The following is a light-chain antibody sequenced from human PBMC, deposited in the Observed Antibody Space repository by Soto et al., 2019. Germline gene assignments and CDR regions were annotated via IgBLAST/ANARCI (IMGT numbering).Light chain of an antibody. CDR3: QESYSFLWGT. CDR1: QTISTY. CDR2: AAS. J-gene: IGKJ1*01. Sequence: IQMTQSPSSLSSSVRDRFTITCRASQTISTYLHWYQQKAGEAPKLLIYAASNLQGGVPSRFSGSGSGADFTLTINSLQPEDFATYYCQESYSFLWGTCGQGAKVDIK. V-gene: IGKV1-39*01.